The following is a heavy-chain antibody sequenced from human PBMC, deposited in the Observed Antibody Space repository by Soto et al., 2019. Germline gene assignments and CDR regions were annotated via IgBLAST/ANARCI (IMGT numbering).Heavy chain of an antibody. CDR1: GFTFSNYA. D-gene: IGHD2-15*01. Sequence: GGSLRLSCAASGFTFSNYAMSWVRQAPGKGLEWVSAISSSGDSPYYADSVKGRFTVSRDDSKNTAYLQMNSLKTEDTAVYYCTSPKSDLYCSGGSCYRQDYYYYYGMDVWGQGTTVTVSS. J-gene: IGHJ6*02. V-gene: IGHV3-23*01. CDR2: ISSSGDSP. CDR3: TSPKSDLYCSGGSCYRQDYYYYYGMDV.